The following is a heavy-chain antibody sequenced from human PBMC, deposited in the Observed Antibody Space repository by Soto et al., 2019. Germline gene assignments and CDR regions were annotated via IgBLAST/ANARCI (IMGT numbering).Heavy chain of an antibody. J-gene: IGHJ4*02. CDR3: AVTDSSSSLIWD. D-gene: IGHD6-6*01. V-gene: IGHV4-39*07. CDR1: GGSISSSSYY. CDR2: IYYSGST. Sequence: SETLSLTCTVSGGSISSSSYYWGWIRQPPGKGLEWIGSIYYSGSTYYNPSLKSRVTISVDTSKNQFSLKLSSVTAADTAVYYCAVTDSSSSLIWDWGEGTLVTVSS.